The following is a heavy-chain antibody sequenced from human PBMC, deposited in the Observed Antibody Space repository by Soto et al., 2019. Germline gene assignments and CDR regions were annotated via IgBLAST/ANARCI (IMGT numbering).Heavy chain of an antibody. CDR2: INPSGGST. CDR3: ARDRSFNYSNYGDYYYYYMDV. Sequence: QVQLVQSGAEVKKPGASVKVSCKASGYTFTSYYMHWVRQAPGQGLEWMGIINPSGGSTSYAQKCQGGVTMTRDTSRSTVYMELHSLRSEDTAVYYCARDRSFNYSNYGDYYYYYMDVWGKGTTVTVSS. J-gene: IGHJ6*03. V-gene: IGHV1-46*03. D-gene: IGHD4-4*01. CDR1: GYTFTSYY.